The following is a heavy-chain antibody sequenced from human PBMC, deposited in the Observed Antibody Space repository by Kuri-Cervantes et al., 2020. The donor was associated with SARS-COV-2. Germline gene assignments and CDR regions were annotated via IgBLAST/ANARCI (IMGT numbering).Heavy chain of an antibody. V-gene: IGHV5-10-1*01. CDR2: IEPSDSYT. Sequence: GESLKISCKGSGYSFTSYWISWVRQMPGKGLEWMGRIEPSDSYTNYSPSFQGHVTISADKSISTAYLQWSSLKASDTAMYYCARHRYYYHSSGYYGSWFDPWGQGTLVTVSS. D-gene: IGHD3-22*01. CDR3: ARHRYYYHSSGYYGSWFDP. CDR1: GYSFTSYW. J-gene: IGHJ5*02.